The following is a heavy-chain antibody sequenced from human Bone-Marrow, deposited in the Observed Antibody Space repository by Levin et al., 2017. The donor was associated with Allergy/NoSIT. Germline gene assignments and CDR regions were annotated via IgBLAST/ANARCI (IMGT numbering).Heavy chain of an antibody. CDR2: MSYDGSEK. J-gene: IGHJ3*01. Sequence: GESLKISCAASGFTFSSYGMHWVRQAPGKGLEWVAAMSYDGSEKYYEDSVKGRFTISRDNSKNTFFLQMNSLRAEDTAVYYCAKEQELVPPNAFEFCGQGTVVTVAS. CDR1: GFTFSSYG. V-gene: IGHV3-30*18. CDR3: AKEQELVPPNAFEF. D-gene: IGHD6-13*01.